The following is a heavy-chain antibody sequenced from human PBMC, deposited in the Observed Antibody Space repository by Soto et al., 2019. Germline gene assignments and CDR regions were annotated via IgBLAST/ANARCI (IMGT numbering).Heavy chain of an antibody. CDR1: GYTFINYD. J-gene: IGHJ5*02. Sequence: QVQLVQSGAEVKKPGASVKVSCKASGYTFINYDINWVRQAPGQGLEWVGWMNPDSGNTGYAQNFQGRVTMTGNTSISSVYMVLSSLTSEDTAVYYCARRRGSNGWFDLWGQGTLVTVSS. CDR2: MNPDSGNT. D-gene: IGHD2-8*01. V-gene: IGHV1-8*01. CDR3: ARRRGSNGWFDL.